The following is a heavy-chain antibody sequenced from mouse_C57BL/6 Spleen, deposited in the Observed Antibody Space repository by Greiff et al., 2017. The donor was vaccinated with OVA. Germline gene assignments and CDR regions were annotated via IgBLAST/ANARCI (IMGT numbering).Heavy chain of an antibody. CDR3: ARERGSCFDY. J-gene: IGHJ2*01. V-gene: IGHV5-16*01. CDR1: GFTFSDYY. Sequence: EVKVVESEGGLVQPGSSMKLSCTASGFTFSDYYMAWVRQVPEKGLEWVANINYDGSSTYYLDSLKSRFIISRDNAKNILYLQMSSLKSEDTATYYCARERGSCFDYWGQGTTLTVSS. CDR2: INYDGSST.